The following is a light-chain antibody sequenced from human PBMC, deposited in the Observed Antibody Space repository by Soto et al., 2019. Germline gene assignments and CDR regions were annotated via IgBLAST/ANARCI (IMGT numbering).Light chain of an antibody. Sequence: QSALTQPASVSGSPGQSITISCTGTSSDVGGYNYVSWYQQHPGKAPKLIIFEVSYRPSGISNQFSASKSGDTASLTTSGLQADDEADYYCCSYTDSRTHIFGSGTKVTVL. CDR2: EVS. CDR1: SSDVGGYNY. J-gene: IGLJ1*01. CDR3: CSYTDSRTHI. V-gene: IGLV2-14*01.